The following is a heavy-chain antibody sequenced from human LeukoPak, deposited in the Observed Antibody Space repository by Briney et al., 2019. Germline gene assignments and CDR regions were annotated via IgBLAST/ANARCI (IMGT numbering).Heavy chain of an antibody. CDR2: IVVGSGNT. CDR3: AADPNCSSTSCYTYYYYMDV. V-gene: IGHV1-58*01. CDR1: GFTFTSSA. D-gene: IGHD2-2*02. Sequence: SVKVSCMASGFTFTSSAVQWVRQARGQRLAWIGWIVVGSGNTNYAQKFQERVTITRDMSTSTAYMALSSLRSEDTAVYYCAADPNCSSTSCYTYYYYMDVWGKGTTVTVSS. J-gene: IGHJ6*03.